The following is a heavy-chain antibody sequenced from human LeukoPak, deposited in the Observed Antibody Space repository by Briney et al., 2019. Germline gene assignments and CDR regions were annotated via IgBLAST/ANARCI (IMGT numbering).Heavy chain of an antibody. CDR2: IHYSGTT. V-gene: IGHV4-59*08. Sequence: PSETLSLTCTVSGGSIGRYYWSWIRQPPGKGLEWIGYIHYSGTTNYNPSLKSRVTMSVDTSKKQFSLRLNSVTAADTAVFYCARQAVLYGSGSYPIDYWGQGTLVTVSS. D-gene: IGHD3-10*01. CDR3: ARQAVLYGSGSYPIDY. CDR1: GGSIGRYY. J-gene: IGHJ4*02.